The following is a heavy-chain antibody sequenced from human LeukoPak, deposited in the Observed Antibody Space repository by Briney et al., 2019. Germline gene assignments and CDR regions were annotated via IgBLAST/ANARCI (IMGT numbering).Heavy chain of an antibody. CDR3: ARQRVGATMDY. V-gene: IGHV4-39*01. D-gene: IGHD1-26*01. CDR2: IYYSGST. CDR1: GGSISSGSYY. J-gene: IGHJ4*02. Sequence: SETLSLTCTVSGGSISSGSYYWGWIRQPPGKGLEWIGSIYYSGSTYYNPSLKSRVTISVDTSKNQFSLKLSSVTAADTAVYYCARQRVGATMDYWGQGTLVTVSS.